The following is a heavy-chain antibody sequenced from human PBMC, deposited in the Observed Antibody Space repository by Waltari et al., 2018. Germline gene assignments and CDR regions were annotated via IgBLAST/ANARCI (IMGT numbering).Heavy chain of an antibody. CDR1: GFTVSRPY. CDR2: MYPGTDR. CDR3: ASYISTRPY. D-gene: IGHD1-1*01. V-gene: IGHV3-53*01. J-gene: IGHJ4*02. Sequence: EVRLVESGGGLFQPGGSLRLSCAASGFTVSRPYINWVRQAPGRGLEWVSLMYPGTDRYYAYSVKGRFTISRDTSKNTLYLQMNSLRDEDTAVYYCASYISTRPYWGQGALVTVSS.